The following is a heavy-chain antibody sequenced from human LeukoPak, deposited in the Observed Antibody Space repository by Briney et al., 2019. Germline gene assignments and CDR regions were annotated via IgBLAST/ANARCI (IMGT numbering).Heavy chain of an antibody. Sequence: PGGSLRLSCAASGFTFSSYAMSWVRQAPGKGLEWVSAISGSGGSTYYADSVKGRFTISRDNSKNTLYLQMNSLRAEDTSVYYCAKYHYDSSGFFDYWGQGTLVTVSS. D-gene: IGHD3-22*01. CDR1: GFTFSSYA. J-gene: IGHJ4*02. CDR2: ISGSGGST. V-gene: IGHV3-23*01. CDR3: AKYHYDSSGFFDY.